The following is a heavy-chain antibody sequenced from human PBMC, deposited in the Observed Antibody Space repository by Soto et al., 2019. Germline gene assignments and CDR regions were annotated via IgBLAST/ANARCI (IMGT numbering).Heavy chain of an antibody. CDR1: GFTFSSYG. D-gene: IGHD2-21*01. CDR3: ARDGDVNTGFGKDY. V-gene: IGHV3-33*01. J-gene: IGHJ4*02. Sequence: QVQLVESGGGVVQPGRSLRLSCAASGFTFSSYGMHWVRQAPGKGLGWVAFIWHDGGNKFYAESVKGRFTISRDNSKNTLYLQMTSLSAEDTAMYYCARDGDVNTGFGKDYWGQGTLGTVSS. CDR2: IWHDGGNK.